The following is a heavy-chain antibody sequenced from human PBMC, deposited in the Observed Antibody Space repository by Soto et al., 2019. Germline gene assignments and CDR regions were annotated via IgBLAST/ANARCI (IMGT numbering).Heavy chain of an antibody. CDR3: ATDLPLRYFDPQAFDI. D-gene: IGHD3-9*01. CDR2: ISSSSSYI. Sequence: PGGSLRLSCAASGFTFSSYSMNWVRQAPGKGLEWVSSISSSSSYIYYADSVKGRFTISRDNAKNSLYLQMNSLRAEDKAVYYCATDLPLRYFDPQAFDIWGQGTMVTVSS. J-gene: IGHJ3*02. CDR1: GFTFSSYS. V-gene: IGHV3-21*01.